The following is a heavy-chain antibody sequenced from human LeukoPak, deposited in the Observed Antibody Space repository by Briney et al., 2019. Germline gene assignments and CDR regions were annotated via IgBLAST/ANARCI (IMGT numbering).Heavy chain of an antibody. CDR1: GGSISSGGYY. CDR3: AREYDSSGYYYYRWFDP. CDR2: IYYSGST. J-gene: IGHJ5*02. D-gene: IGHD3-22*01. V-gene: IGHV4-61*08. Sequence: SETLSLTCTVSGGSISSGGYYWSWIRQPPGKGLEWIGYIYYSGSTNYNPSLKSRVTISVDTSKNQFSLKLSSVTAADTAVYYCAREYDSSGYYYYRWFDPWGQGTLVTVSS.